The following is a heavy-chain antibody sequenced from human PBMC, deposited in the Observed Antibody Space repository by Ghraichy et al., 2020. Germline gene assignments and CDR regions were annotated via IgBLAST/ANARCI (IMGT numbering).Heavy chain of an antibody. CDR1: GFTFSSYS. Sequence: GGSLRLSCAASGFTFSSYSMNWVRQAPGKGLEWVSYISSSSSSTIYYADSVKGRFTISRDNAKNSLYLQMNSLRAEDTAVYYCARDVHYDSSGYYGFASRTDFDYWGQGTLVTVSS. V-gene: IGHV3-48*01. CDR2: ISSSSSSTI. J-gene: IGHJ4*02. D-gene: IGHD3-22*01. CDR3: ARDVHYDSSGYYGFASRTDFDY.